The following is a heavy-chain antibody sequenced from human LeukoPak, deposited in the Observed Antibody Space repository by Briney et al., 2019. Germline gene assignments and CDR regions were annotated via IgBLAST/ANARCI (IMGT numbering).Heavy chain of an antibody. J-gene: IGHJ4*02. Sequence: SETLSLTCTVSGGSISSYYWSWIRQPPGKGLEWIGYIYYSGSTNYNPSLKSRVTISVDTSKNQFSLKLSSVTAADTAVYYCARGVTMIEYYFDYWGQGTLVTVSS. CDR3: ARGVTMIEYYFDY. CDR2: IYYSGST. D-gene: IGHD3-22*01. V-gene: IGHV4-59*01. CDR1: GGSISSYY.